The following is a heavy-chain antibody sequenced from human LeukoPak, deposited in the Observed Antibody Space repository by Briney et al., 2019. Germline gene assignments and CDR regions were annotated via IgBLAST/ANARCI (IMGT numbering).Heavy chain of an antibody. V-gene: IGHV1-2*02. J-gene: IGHJ4*02. CDR3: ARGATMVSVDY. D-gene: IGHD3-10*01. Sequence: GASVKVSCKASGYTFTSYYMHWVRQAPGQRVEWMGWINPNSGGTNCVQKFQGRVTMTRDTSISTAYMELSRLRSDETAVYYCARGATMVSVDYWGQGTMVTVSS. CDR1: GYTFTSYY. CDR2: INPNSGGT.